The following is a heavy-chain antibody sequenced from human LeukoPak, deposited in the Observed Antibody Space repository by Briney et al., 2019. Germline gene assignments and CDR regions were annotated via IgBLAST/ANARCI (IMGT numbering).Heavy chain of an antibody. CDR2: INSDGSNS. CDR1: GFTFSSYW. CDR3: ARGGGDHAFDI. D-gene: IGHD3-16*01. V-gene: IGHV3-74*01. J-gene: IGHJ3*02. Sequence: PGGSLRLSCAASGFTFSSYWMHWVRQAPGKGLVWVSRINSDGSNSIYGDSVKGRFTISRDNAKNTLYLQLSSLRSEDTAVYYCARGGGDHAFDIWGQGTMVTVST.